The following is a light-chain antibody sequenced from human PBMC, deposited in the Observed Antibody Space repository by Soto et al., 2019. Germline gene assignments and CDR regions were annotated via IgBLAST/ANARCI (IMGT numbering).Light chain of an antibody. CDR1: QSVSSN. Sequence: EIVMTRSPATLSVSPGERATLSCRASQSVSSNLAWYQQKPGQAPRLLIYGASTRATGIPARFSGSGSGTEFTLTISSLQSEDFAVYYCQHYGSSPPWTFGQGTKVDFK. J-gene: IGKJ1*01. CDR3: QHYGSSPPWT. CDR2: GAS. V-gene: IGKV3-15*01.